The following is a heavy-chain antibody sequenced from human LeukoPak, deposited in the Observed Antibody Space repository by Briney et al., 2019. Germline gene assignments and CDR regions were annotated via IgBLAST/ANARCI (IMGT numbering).Heavy chain of an antibody. CDR1: GGSISSYY. CDR2: IYYSGST. V-gene: IGHV4-59*01. CDR3: ARGQGPSYYDSSGYRNWFDP. J-gene: IGHJ5*02. Sequence: SVTLSLTCTVSGGSISSYYWSWIRQPPGKGLEWIGYIYYSGSTNYNPSLKSRVTISVDTSKNQFSLKLSSVTAADTAVYYCARGQGPSYYDSSGYRNWFDPWGQGTLVTVSS. D-gene: IGHD3-22*01.